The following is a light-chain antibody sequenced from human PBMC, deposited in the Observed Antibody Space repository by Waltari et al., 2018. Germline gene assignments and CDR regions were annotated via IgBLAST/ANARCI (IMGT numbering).Light chain of an antibody. CDR3: MQATYWPWT. Sequence: DAVMTQSPLSLPVTLGQPASISCRSSQSLVSSDGNTYLSWFQQRPGQSPRRLIYTVSNRDSGVLDRFSGSGSGTDFTLKISRVEAEDVGVYYCMQATYWPWTFGQGTKVEIK. CDR1: QSLVSSDGNTY. J-gene: IGKJ1*01. V-gene: IGKV2-30*01. CDR2: TVS.